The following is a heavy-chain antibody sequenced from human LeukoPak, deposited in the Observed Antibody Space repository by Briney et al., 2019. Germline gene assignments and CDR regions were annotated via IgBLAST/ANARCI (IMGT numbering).Heavy chain of an antibody. CDR1: GFTFDDYA. D-gene: IGHD4-23*01. CDR2: ISGDGGST. Sequence: GGSLRLSCAASGFTFDDYAMHWVRQAPGKGLEWVSLISGDGGSTYYADSVEGRFTISRDNSKNSLYLQMNSLRTEDTALYYCAKDTSGDYGGNQWGQGTLVTVSS. V-gene: IGHV3-43*02. CDR3: AKDTSGDYGGNQ. J-gene: IGHJ4*02.